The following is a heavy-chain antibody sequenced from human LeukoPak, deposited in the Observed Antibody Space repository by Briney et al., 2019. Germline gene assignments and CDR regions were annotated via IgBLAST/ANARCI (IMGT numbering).Heavy chain of an antibody. CDR3: AKWGDNDVLTGYYVPDY. V-gene: IGHV3-23*01. J-gene: IGHJ4*02. D-gene: IGHD3-9*01. CDR2: ILGSGGST. Sequence: GASLGLSCAASGFTFSNYAMSWVRQAPGKRLEWVSAILGSGGSTYYADSVKGRFTVSRDNSKSTLYLQMNSLRAEDTALYYCAKWGDNDVLTGYYVPDYWGQGTLVTVSS. CDR1: GFTFSNYA.